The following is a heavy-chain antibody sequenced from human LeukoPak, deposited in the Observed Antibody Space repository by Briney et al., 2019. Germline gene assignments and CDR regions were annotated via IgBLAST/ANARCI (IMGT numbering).Heavy chain of an antibody. CDR1: GFTFSSYG. Sequence: GGSLRLSCAASGFTFSSYGMHWVRQAPGKGLEWVAFIRYDGSNKYYADSVKGRFTISRDNSKNTLYLQMNSLRAEDTAVYYCARASQYYYDSSGYPSGGWFDPWGQGTLVTVSS. J-gene: IGHJ5*02. D-gene: IGHD3-22*01. CDR2: IRYDGSNK. CDR3: ARASQYYYDSSGYPSGGWFDP. V-gene: IGHV3-30*02.